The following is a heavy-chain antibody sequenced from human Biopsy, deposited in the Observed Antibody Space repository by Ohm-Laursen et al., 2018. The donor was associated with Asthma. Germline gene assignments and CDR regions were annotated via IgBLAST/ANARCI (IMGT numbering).Heavy chain of an antibody. CDR2: ISGSGGST. CDR3: ATFPYGDYLPLDY. V-gene: IGHV3-23*01. D-gene: IGHD4-17*01. CDR1: GFTFSSYA. Sequence: SLRLSCTASGFTFSSYAMSWVRQAPGKGLEWVSAISGSGGSTYYADSVKGRFTISRDNSKNTLYLQMNSLRAEDTAVYYCATFPYGDYLPLDYWGQGTLVTVPS. J-gene: IGHJ4*02.